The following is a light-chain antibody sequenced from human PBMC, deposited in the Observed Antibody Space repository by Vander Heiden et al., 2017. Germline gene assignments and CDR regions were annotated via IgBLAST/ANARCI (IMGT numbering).Light chain of an antibody. Sequence: SYVLTQPPSASVAPGQTARITCGGNNIGSKGVHGYQQKPGQAPVLVVYDDSDRPSGIPERFSGSNSGNTATLTISRVEAGDEADYYCQVWDSSSDHVVFGGGTKLTVL. CDR3: QVWDSSSDHVV. V-gene: IGLV3-21*02. J-gene: IGLJ2*01. CDR1: NIGSKG. CDR2: DDS.